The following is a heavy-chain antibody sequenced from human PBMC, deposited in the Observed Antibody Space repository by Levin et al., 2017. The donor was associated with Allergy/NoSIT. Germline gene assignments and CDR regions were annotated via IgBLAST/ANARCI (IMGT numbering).Heavy chain of an antibody. D-gene: IGHD3-10*01. CDR2: ISSSGFST. V-gene: IGHV3-23*01. CDR3: AKDWHNFDINSYYGLFDY. Sequence: QPGGSLRLSCAASGFTFNTYAMGWVRQAPGKGLECISIISSSGFSTFSADSVKGRFTVSRDNSKNTLYLQMNSLRAEDTAIYYCAKDWHNFDINSYYGLFDYWGQGSLVTVAS. J-gene: IGHJ4*02. CDR1: GFTFNTYA.